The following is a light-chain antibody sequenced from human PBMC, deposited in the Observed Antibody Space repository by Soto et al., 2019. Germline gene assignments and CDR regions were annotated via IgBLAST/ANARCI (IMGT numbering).Light chain of an antibody. CDR2: AAS. CDR1: QGIRTD. V-gene: IGKV1-6*01. CDR3: LQDYSYPRT. J-gene: IGKJ1*01. Sequence: AIQMTQSPSSLSASVGDRVTITCRASQGIRTDLGWYQQKPGKAPNLLISAASTLQSGVPSRFSGSGSGTDFTLTISSLQPEDFATYYCLQDYSYPRTFGQGTKVEIK.